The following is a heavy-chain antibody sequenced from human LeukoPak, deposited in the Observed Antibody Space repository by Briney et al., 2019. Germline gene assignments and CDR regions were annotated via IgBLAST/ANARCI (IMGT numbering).Heavy chain of an antibody. CDR1: GFTFSSYA. CDR2: ISYDGSNK. V-gene: IGHV3-30*04. CDR3: ARGVLRYFDWFPNNFDY. D-gene: IGHD3-9*01. Sequence: GGSLGLSCAASGFTFSSYAMHWVRQAPGKGLEWVAVISYDGSNKYYADSVKGRFTISRDNSKNTLYLQMNSLRAEDTAVYYCARGVLRYFDWFPNNFDYWGQGTLVTVSS. J-gene: IGHJ4*02.